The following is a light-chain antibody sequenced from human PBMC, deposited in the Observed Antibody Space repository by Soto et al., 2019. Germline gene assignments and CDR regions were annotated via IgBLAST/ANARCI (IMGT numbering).Light chain of an antibody. V-gene: IGLV2-23*01. CDR2: EDD. J-gene: IGLJ2*01. CDR3: CSYAGSNSWA. Sequence: SALAQPASVSASPGQSLSISCTRTSRDVGNYILVSWYQHHPGKAPKLIISEDDKRPSGVSNRFSGAKSGTTASLSLPGLQVEDEADYYCCSYAGSNSWAVGGGTKVTVL. CDR1: SRDVGNYIL.